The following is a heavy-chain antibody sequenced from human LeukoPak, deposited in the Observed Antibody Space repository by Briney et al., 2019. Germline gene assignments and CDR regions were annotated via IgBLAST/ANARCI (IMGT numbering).Heavy chain of an antibody. CDR3: ARDHHGALWFGELLDY. Sequence: PGRSLRLSCAASGFTFSSYGMHWVRQAPGKGLEWVAVIWYDGSNKYYADSVKGRFTISRDNSKNTLYLQMNSLRAEDTAVYYCARDHHGALWFGELLDYWGQGTLVTVSS. CDR1: GFTFSSYG. J-gene: IGHJ4*02. CDR2: IWYDGSNK. V-gene: IGHV3-33*01. D-gene: IGHD3-10*01.